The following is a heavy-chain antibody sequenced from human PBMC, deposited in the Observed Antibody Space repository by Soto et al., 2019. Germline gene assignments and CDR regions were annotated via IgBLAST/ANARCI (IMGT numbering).Heavy chain of an antibody. CDR2: ISSSSSTI. D-gene: IGHD2-8*01. J-gene: IGHJ4*02. V-gene: IGHV3-48*01. CDR3: ARYRVYVE. CDR1: GFTFSSYS. Sequence: EVQLVESGGGLVQPGGSLRLSCAASGFTFSSYSMNWVRQAPGKGLEWVSYISSSSSTIYYADSVKGRFTISRDNAKNSPYLPMSSLRGEGTSVYYCARYRVYVEWGQGTLVTVSS.